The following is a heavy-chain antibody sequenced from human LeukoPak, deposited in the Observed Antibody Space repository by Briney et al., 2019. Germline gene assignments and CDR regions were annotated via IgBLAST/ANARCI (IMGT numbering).Heavy chain of an antibody. D-gene: IGHD4-17*01. CDR3: ARQGTDDYGDYLYYYYYGMDV. CDR1: GYSFTSYW. Sequence: PGESLKISCKGSGYSFTSYWIGWVRQMPGKGLEWMGLIYPGDSDTRYSPSFQGQVTISADKSISTAYLQWSSLKASDTAMYYCARQGTDDYGDYLYYYYYGMDVWGQGTTVTVSS. J-gene: IGHJ6*02. V-gene: IGHV5-51*01. CDR2: IYPGDSDT.